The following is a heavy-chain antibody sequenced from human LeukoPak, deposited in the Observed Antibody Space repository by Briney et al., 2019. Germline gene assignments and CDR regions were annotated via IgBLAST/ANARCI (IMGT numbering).Heavy chain of an antibody. Sequence: RGGSLRLPCTASGLTFSRYCMHWVPQAPGKGLECVAFIRYDGSNKYYADSVKGRFTISRDNSKNTLYLQMNSLRAEDTAVYYCAKDPRYFIVVVVAATSSYFDYWGQGTLVTVSS. CDR3: AKDPRYFIVVVVAATSSYFDY. CDR1: GLTFSRYC. CDR2: IRYDGSNK. J-gene: IGHJ4*02. D-gene: IGHD2-15*01. V-gene: IGHV3-30*02.